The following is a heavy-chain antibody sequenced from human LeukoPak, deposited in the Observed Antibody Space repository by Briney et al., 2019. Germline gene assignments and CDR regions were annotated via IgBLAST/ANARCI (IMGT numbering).Heavy chain of an antibody. Sequence: SVKVSCKASGGTFSSYAISWVRQAPGQELEWMGGIIPIFGTANYAQKFQGRVTITADKSTSTAYMELSSLRSEDTAVYYCASRSGSYSIDYWGQGTLVTVSS. CDR2: IIPIFGTA. V-gene: IGHV1-69*06. CDR1: GGTFSSYA. D-gene: IGHD3-10*01. J-gene: IGHJ4*02. CDR3: ASRSGSYSIDY.